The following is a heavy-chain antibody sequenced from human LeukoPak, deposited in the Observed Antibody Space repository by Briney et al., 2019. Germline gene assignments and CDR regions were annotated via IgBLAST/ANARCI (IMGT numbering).Heavy chain of an antibody. CDR3: ARSAYNYGGHMDV. CDR2: ISSSTSYI. D-gene: IGHD5-18*01. Sequence: GGSLRLSCAASGFTFSSYSMNWVRQAPGKELEWVSSISSSTSYIYYADSVKGRFTISRDNAQNSLYLQMNSLRAEDTAVYYCARSAYNYGGHMDVWGKGTTVTVSS. J-gene: IGHJ6*03. CDR1: GFTFSSYS. V-gene: IGHV3-21*01.